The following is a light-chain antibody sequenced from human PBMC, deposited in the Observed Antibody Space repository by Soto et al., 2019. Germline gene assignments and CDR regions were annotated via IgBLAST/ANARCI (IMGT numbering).Light chain of an antibody. CDR3: QQLNSYPRA. Sequence: PLTQSPSSLSASVGDRVTISCRASQGISSYLAWYQQRPGKAPNLLIYGASTLQSGVPSRFSGSGSGTDFTLTISSLQPEDFATYYCQQLNSYPRAFGQGTKVEMK. J-gene: IGKJ1*01. CDR1: QGISSY. V-gene: IGKV1-9*01. CDR2: GAS.